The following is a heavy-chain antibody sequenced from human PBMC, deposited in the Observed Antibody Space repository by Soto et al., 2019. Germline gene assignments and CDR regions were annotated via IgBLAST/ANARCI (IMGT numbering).Heavy chain of an antibody. J-gene: IGHJ5*02. CDR1: GYTFTSYG. V-gene: IGHV1-18*01. CDR2: ISAYNGNT. CDR3: ARDLDPSSGWYRVGWFDP. D-gene: IGHD6-19*01. Sequence: ASVKVSCKASGYTFTSYGISWVRQAPGQGLEWMGWISAYNGNTNYAQKLQGRVTMTTDTSTSTAYMELRSLRSDDTAVYSCARDLDPSSGWYRVGWFDPWGQGTLVTVSS.